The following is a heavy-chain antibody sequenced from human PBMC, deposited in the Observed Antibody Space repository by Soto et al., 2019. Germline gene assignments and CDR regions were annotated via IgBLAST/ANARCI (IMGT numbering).Heavy chain of an antibody. CDR3: AKGVSSGWNREDY. CDR2: ISGSGGST. J-gene: IGHJ4*02. D-gene: IGHD6-19*01. Sequence: EVQLLESGGGLVQPGGSLRLPCAASGFTFSSYAMSWVRQAPGKGLEWVSAISGSGGSTYYADSVKGRFTISRDNSKNTLYLQMNSLRAEDTAVYYCAKGVSSGWNREDYWGQGTLVTVSS. V-gene: IGHV3-23*01. CDR1: GFTFSSYA.